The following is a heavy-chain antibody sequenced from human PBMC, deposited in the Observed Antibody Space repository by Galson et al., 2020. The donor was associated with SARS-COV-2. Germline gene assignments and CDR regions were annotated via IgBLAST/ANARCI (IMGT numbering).Heavy chain of an antibody. Sequence: ASETLSLTCTVSGGSVSSGIYYWNWIRQHPGKGLEWIGYIHHNGSTYYNPSLKSRVSLSLDTSKNQFSLKLSSVTAADTAVYYCARGEGRITLVRGVIIGFDSWGQGTLVSVSS. V-gene: IGHV4-31*03. D-gene: IGHD3-10*01. CDR1: GGSVSSGIYY. CDR3: ARGEGRITLVRGVIIGFDS. CDR2: IHHNGST. J-gene: IGHJ4*02.